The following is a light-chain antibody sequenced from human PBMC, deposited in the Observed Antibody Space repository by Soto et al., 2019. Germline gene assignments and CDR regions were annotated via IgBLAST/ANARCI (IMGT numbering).Light chain of an antibody. Sequence: DIQMTQSPSTLSASVGDRVTITCRASQSIGSWLAWYQQKPGKAPKLLIYKASSLESGVPSRFSGSGSGTEFTLYISSLQPDDFASYYCQQYGSYSPWTFGQGTKVEIK. CDR3: QQYGSYSPWT. J-gene: IGKJ1*01. CDR2: KAS. CDR1: QSIGSW. V-gene: IGKV1-5*03.